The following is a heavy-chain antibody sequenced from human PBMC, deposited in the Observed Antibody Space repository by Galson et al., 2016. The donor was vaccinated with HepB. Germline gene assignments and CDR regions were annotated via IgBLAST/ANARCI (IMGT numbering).Heavy chain of an antibody. V-gene: IGHV3-43*01. J-gene: IGHJ4*02. CDR3: TNERGKYFEH. CDR1: GFTFDDYT. CDR2: VTLNGGYT. Sequence: SLRLSCAASGFTFDDYTMHWVRQAPGKGLEWVSLVTLNGGYTVYADSVKGRFTISRDNSKIYLYLQMNSLRTEDTALYYCTNERGKYFEHWGQGTLVTVSS.